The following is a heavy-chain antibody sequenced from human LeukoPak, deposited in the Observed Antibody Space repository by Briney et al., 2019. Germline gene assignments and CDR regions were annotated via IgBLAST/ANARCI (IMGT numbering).Heavy chain of an antibody. V-gene: IGHV3-48*03. D-gene: IGHD3-10*01. Sequence: QPGGSLRLSCAASGFTFSSYEMKWVRQAPGKGLEWVSYISGRGDTIYYADSVKGRFTISRDNAKNSLYLQMNSLRAEDTALYYCARGDNYGSQNYAFDIWGQGTMVTVSS. J-gene: IGHJ3*02. CDR2: ISGRGDTI. CDR3: ARGDNYGSQNYAFDI. CDR1: GFTFSSYE.